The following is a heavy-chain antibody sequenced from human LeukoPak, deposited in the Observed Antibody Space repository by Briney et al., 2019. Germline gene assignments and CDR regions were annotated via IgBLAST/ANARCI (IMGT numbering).Heavy chain of an antibody. V-gene: IGHV3-9*01. J-gene: IGHJ4*02. Sequence: GRSLRLSCAASGFTFDDYAMHWVRQAPGEGLEWVSGISWNSGSIGYADSVKGRFTISRDNAKNSLYLQMNSLRAEDTALYYCAKSLGPSSSWSNYFDYWGQGTLVTVSS. CDR1: GFTFDDYA. CDR3: AKSLGPSSSWSNYFDY. D-gene: IGHD6-13*01. CDR2: ISWNSGSI.